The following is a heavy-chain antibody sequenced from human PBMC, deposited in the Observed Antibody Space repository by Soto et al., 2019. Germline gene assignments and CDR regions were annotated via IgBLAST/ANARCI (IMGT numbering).Heavy chain of an antibody. CDR1: GCSLSSYW. D-gene: IGHD6-13*01. CDR2: IKQDGSVK. CDR3: VRAIAAADSA. Sequence: EGALRGSCAASGCSLSSYWMSWVRQAPGKGLEWVANIKQDGSVKYYVDSVKGRFTISRDNAKNSLFLQMNSLRAEDTAVYYCVRAIAAADSAWGQGTLVIVSS. V-gene: IGHV3-7*01. J-gene: IGHJ1*01.